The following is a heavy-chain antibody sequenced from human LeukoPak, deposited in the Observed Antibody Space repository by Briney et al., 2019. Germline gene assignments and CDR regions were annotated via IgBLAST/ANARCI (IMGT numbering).Heavy chain of an antibody. Sequence: SETLSLTCTVSGGSIDSRDYYGGGVRQPPGKGVEGIGSPYTSGSTSFNPSLTSTVTIFADTSKHQFSLELKSVPAADTAVYYCARRKRPADSFDLSGQGILVTVSS. CDR2: PYTSGST. CDR3: ARRKRPADSFDL. CDR1: GGSIDSRDYY. J-gene: IGHJ4*02. V-gene: IGHV4-39*01.